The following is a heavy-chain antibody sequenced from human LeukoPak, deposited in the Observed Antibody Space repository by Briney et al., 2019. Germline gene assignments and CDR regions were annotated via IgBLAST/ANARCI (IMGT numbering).Heavy chain of an antibody. V-gene: IGHV3-53*01. Sequence: GGSLRLSCVASGLTVSSNYMSWVRQAPGKGLEWVSLIYSGGSTYYADSVKGRFIISRDNSKNTLYLQMNSLRAEDTAVYYCARWVTVTGPFDYWGQGTLVTVSS. CDR2: IYSGGST. J-gene: IGHJ4*02. CDR3: ARWVTVTGPFDY. D-gene: IGHD6-19*01. CDR1: GLTVSSNY.